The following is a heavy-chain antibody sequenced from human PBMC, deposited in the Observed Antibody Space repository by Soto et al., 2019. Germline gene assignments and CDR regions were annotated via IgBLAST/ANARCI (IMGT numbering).Heavy chain of an antibody. CDR1: GYTFTSYG. Sequence: ASVKVSCKASGYTFTSYGISWVRQAPGQGLEWMGWISAYNGNTNYAQKLQGRVTMTTDTSTSTAYMELRSLRSDDTAVYYCARDYPDIVVVPATIAQYYYYYMDVWGKGTTVTVSS. CDR2: ISAYNGNT. CDR3: ARDYPDIVVVPATIAQYYYYYMDV. V-gene: IGHV1-18*01. D-gene: IGHD2-2*01. J-gene: IGHJ6*03.